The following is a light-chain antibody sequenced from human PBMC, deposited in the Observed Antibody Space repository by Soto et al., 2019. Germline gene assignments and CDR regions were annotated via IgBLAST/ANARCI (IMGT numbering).Light chain of an antibody. Sequence: QSVLNQPPSASGSPGQSVTISCTGTSSDVGGYNYVSWYQQHPGKAPKLMIYEVSKRPSGVPDRFSGSKSGNTASLTVSGLQAEDEADYYCSSYAGSNNIFGTGTKVTV. CDR3: SSYAGSNNI. CDR1: SSDVGGYNY. CDR2: EVS. V-gene: IGLV2-8*01. J-gene: IGLJ1*01.